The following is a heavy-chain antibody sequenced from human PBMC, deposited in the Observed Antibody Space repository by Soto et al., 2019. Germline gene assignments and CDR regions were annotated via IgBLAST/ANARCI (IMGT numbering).Heavy chain of an antibody. CDR1: GFMFGSYW. CDR3: ARVRATDYEIDY. CDR2: IKRDGSEK. Sequence: GGSLRLSCTASGFMFGSYWMTWVRHVPGKGLQWVANIKRDGSEKYYVDFVKGRFTISRDNADNSVFLDMNDLRVDDTATYYCARVRATDYEIDYWGQGTLVTVSS. D-gene: IGHD4-17*01. J-gene: IGHJ4*02. V-gene: IGHV3-7*03.